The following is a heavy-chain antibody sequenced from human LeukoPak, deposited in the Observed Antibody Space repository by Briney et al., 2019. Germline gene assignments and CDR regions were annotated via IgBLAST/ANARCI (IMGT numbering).Heavy chain of an antibody. CDR3: ARGRFGELKGRETNWFDP. CDR1: GVTFSDYY. Sequence: GGSLRLSCAASGVTFSDYYMSWIRHAPGERLEWGSYISRSGSTIYYAESVRGGFSISRDNTKSSLCIRMNRLRAARTAVYYTARGRFGELKGRETNWFDPWGQGTLVTVSS. J-gene: IGHJ5*02. CDR2: ISRSGSTI. V-gene: IGHV3-11*01. D-gene: IGHD3-10*01.